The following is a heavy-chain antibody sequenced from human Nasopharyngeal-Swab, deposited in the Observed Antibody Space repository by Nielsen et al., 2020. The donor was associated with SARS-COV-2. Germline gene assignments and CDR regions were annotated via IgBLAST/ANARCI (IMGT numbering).Heavy chain of an antibody. CDR2: INHSGST. Sequence: WIRQPPGKGLEWIGKINHSGSTNYNPSLKSRVTISVDTSKNQFSLKLSSVTAADTAVYYCARGGWGDCSSTSCYTFDYWGQGTLVTVSS. D-gene: IGHD2-2*01. J-gene: IGHJ4*02. V-gene: IGHV4-34*01. CDR3: ARGGWGDCSSTSCYTFDY.